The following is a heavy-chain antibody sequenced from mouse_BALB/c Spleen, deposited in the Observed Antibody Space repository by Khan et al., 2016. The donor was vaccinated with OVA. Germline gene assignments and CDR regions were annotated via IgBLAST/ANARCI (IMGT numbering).Heavy chain of an antibody. D-gene: IGHD2-2*01. J-gene: IGHJ3*01. CDR1: GYSFTSYY. CDR3: TRHGYVAWFTY. CDR2: INPSSGGX. V-gene: IGHV1S135*01. Sequence: VQLKQSGPELMKPGASVKISCKASGYSFTSYYIHWVMQSHGKSLEWMGFINPSSGGXTYNQKFKGKATLTVDESSSTAYIHLSSLTSEDSAVYYCTRHGYVAWFTYWGQGTLVTVSA.